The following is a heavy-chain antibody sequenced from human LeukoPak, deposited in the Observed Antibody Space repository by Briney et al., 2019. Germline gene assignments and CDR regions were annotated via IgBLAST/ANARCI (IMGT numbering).Heavy chain of an antibody. CDR1: GFIFSDYY. CDR2: ISNSGSHT. V-gene: IGHV3-11*06. CDR3: ASPQYYFDY. Sequence: PGGSLRLSCAASGFIFSDYYMTWIRQAPGKGLEWVSFISNSGSHTNYADSVKGRFTISRDNAKNSLYLQMNSLRAEDTAVYYCASPQYYFDYWGQGTLVAVSS. J-gene: IGHJ4*02. D-gene: IGHD5-24*01.